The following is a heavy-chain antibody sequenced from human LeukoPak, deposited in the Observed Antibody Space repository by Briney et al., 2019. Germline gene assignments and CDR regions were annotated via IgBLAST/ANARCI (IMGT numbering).Heavy chain of an antibody. J-gene: IGHJ4*02. D-gene: IGHD3-9*01. V-gene: IGHV3-21*01. CDR3: ARGDLLRYFDWLFRPGDY. Sequence: GGSLRLSCAASGFTFSSYSMNCVRQAPGKGLEWVSSISSSSSYIYYADSVKGRFTISRDNAKNSLYLQMNSLRAEDTAVYYCARGDLLRYFDWLFRPGDYWGQGTLVTVSS. CDR2: ISSSSSYI. CDR1: GFTFSSYS.